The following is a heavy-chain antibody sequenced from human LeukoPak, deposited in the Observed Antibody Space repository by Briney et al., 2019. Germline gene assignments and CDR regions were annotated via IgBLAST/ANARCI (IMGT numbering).Heavy chain of an antibody. V-gene: IGHV3-21*01. CDR2: ISSSSDYM. D-gene: IGHD5/OR15-5a*01. Sequence: PGGSLRLSCPASGFTFSDYSMSWVRQAPGKGLEWVSSISSSSDYMYYADSVKGRFTISRDNARNSLYLQMNSLRAEDTAVYYCARSRSVSNYKGMDVWGQGTTVTVSS. CDR1: GFTFSDYS. J-gene: IGHJ6*02. CDR3: ARSRSVSNYKGMDV.